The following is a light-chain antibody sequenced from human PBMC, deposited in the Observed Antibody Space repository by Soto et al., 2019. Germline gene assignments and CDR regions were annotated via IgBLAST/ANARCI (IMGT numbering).Light chain of an antibody. Sequence: DIQITQSPSSLSESVGDRVTITCRASQIISTYLNWYQQEPGKSPKLRIYAASSFQSVVPSRLGGSRSGTELTVASSSFQYEDWSTYYCQRYNSYGTFGKGNK. CDR2: AAS. V-gene: IGKV1-39*01. J-gene: IGKJ1*01. CDR1: QIISTY. CDR3: QRYNSYGT.